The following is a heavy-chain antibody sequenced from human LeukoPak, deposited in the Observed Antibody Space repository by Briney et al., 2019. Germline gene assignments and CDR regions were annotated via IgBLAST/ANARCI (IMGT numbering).Heavy chain of an antibody. D-gene: IGHD3-22*01. CDR3: ARANYYDSSGFDY. Sequence: SETLSLTCAVSGHSISISNWWGWIRQPPGKGLEWIGYIYYSGNIYYNPSLKSRVTMSVDTSKNQFSLKLSSVTAADTAVYYCARANYYDSSGFDYWGQGTLVTVSS. CDR2: IYYSGNI. J-gene: IGHJ4*02. CDR1: GHSISISNW. V-gene: IGHV4-28*05.